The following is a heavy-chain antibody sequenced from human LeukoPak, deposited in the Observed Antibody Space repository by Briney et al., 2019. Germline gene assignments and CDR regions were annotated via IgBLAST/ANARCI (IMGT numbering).Heavy chain of an antibody. Sequence: GGSLTLSCAASGFTFSSYAMSWVRQAPGKGLEWVSAISGSGGSTYYADSVKGRFTISRVNYKNTLYLQMNSLRAEDTAVYYCAKGRVRGVIITPWFDPWGQGTLVTVSS. CDR1: GFTFSSYA. J-gene: IGHJ5*02. CDR3: AKGRVRGVIITPWFDP. CDR2: ISGSGGST. D-gene: IGHD3-10*01. V-gene: IGHV3-23*01.